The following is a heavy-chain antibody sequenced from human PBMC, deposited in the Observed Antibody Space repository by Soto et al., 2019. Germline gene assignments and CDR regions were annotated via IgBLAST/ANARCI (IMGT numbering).Heavy chain of an antibody. CDR1: GFTFSNAW. CDR2: IKSKTDGGTT. J-gene: IGHJ4*02. D-gene: IGHD3-10*01. CDR3: TTGTTTIIRVDY. V-gene: IGHV3-15*01. Sequence: EVQLVESGGGLVKPGGSLRLSCTASGFTFSNAWMSWVRQAPGKGLEWVGRIKSKTDGGTTDYAAPGNGRFSISRDDSKTTLFLQMNSLKTEDTAVYYCTTGTTTIIRVDYWGQGTLVTVSS.